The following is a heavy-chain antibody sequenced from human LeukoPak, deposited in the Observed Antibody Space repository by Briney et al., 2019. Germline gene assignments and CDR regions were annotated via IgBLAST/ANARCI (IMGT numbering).Heavy chain of an antibody. D-gene: IGHD2-21*02. CDR1: GYSFTSYW. CDR3: ARHLVVVTATYAFDI. J-gene: IGHJ3*02. Sequence: GESLKISCNGSGYSFTSYWIGWVRQMPGKGLEWMGIIYPGDSDTRYSPSFQGQVTISADKSISTAYLQWSSLKASDTAMYYCARHLVVVTATYAFDIWGQGTMVTVPS. V-gene: IGHV5-51*01. CDR2: IYPGDSDT.